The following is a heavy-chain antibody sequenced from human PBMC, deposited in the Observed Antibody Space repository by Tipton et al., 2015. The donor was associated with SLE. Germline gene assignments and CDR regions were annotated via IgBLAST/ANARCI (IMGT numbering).Heavy chain of an antibody. CDR2: IYPGDSET. Sequence: QSGAEVKKPGESLKISCKASGYTYSNYWIGWVRQMPGKGLEWMGIIYPGDSETRYSPSFRGQVTISVDKSISTAYLQWSSLKASDIATYYCARRGGSLKFFDSWGQGTLVTVSS. CDR3: ARRGGSLKFFDS. D-gene: IGHD3-16*01. V-gene: IGHV5-51*03. CDR1: GYTYSNYW. J-gene: IGHJ4*02.